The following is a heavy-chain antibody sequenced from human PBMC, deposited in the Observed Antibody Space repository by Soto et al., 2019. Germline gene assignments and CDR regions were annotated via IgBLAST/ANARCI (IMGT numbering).Heavy chain of an antibody. V-gene: IGHV4-61*08. CDR2: IYYSGST. CDR3: ARERESNYYDSSGYLDY. Sequence: SETLSLTCTVSGCSISSGGYYWSWIRQHPGKGLEWIGYIYYSGSTNYNPSLKSRVTISVDTSKNQFSLKLSSVTAADTAVYYCARERESNYYDSSGYLDYWGQGTLVTVSS. J-gene: IGHJ4*02. CDR1: GCSISSGGYY. D-gene: IGHD3-22*01.